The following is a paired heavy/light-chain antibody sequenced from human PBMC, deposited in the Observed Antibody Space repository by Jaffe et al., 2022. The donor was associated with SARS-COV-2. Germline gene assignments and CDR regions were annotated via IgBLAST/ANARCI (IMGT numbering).Light chain of an antibody. V-gene: IGKV1-39*01. Sequence: DIQMTQSPSSLSASVGDRVTITCRASQSISNSLNWYQQKSGRAPKLLIYAASSLQSGVPSRFSGSGSGTDFTLSISSLQPEDLATYYCQQSYSSPTTFGQGTKLEIK. CDR3: QQSYSSPTT. J-gene: IGKJ2*01. CDR1: QSISNS. CDR2: AAS.
Heavy chain of an antibody. Sequence: QVQLQESGPGLVKPSGTLSLTCAVSGGSVSTSTWWSWVRQPPGKGLEWIGEIYHSGNTNYNPSLKSRVTISVDKSKNQFSLNLSSVTAADTAVYYCAKSLTSMTADWGQGTLVVVSS. J-gene: IGHJ4*02. CDR2: IYHSGNT. CDR1: GGSVSTSTW. CDR3: AKSLTSMTAD. V-gene: IGHV4-4*02. D-gene: IGHD4-17*01.